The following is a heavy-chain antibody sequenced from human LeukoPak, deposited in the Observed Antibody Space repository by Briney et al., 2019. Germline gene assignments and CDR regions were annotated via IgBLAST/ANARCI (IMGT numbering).Heavy chain of an antibody. CDR3: ARPHALMVYAMSPNYMDV. J-gene: IGHJ6*03. CDR1: GGSISSSSYY. V-gene: IGHV4-39*01. D-gene: IGHD2-8*01. CDR2: IYYSGST. Sequence: TSETLSLTCTVSGGSISSSSYYWGWIRQPPWKGLEWIGSIYYSGSTYYNPPLKGRVTISVDTSKNQFSLKLSSVTAADTAVYDCARPHALMVYAMSPNYMDVWGKGTTVTVSS.